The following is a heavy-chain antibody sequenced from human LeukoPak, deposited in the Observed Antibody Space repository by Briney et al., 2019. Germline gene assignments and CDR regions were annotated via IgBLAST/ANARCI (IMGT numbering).Heavy chain of an antibody. Sequence: ASVKVSCKASGYTFTSYYMHWVRQAPGQGLEWMGIINPSGGSTSYAQKFQGRVTMTRDMSTSTVYMELSSLRSEDTAVYYCARDGDRYSGRYYFDYWGQGTLVTVSS. V-gene: IGHV1-46*01. J-gene: IGHJ4*02. CDR3: ARDGDRYSGRYYFDY. D-gene: IGHD5-12*01. CDR1: GYTFTSYY. CDR2: INPSGGST.